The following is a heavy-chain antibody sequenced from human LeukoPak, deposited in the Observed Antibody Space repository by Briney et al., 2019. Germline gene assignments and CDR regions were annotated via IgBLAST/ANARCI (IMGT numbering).Heavy chain of an antibody. Sequence: PGGSLRLSCATSVFTFSSYSMSWVRQAPGKGLEWVSSISSSSSYIYYADSVKGRFTISRDTATNSLYLQMNSLRAEDTAVYYCASEYCSGGSCYAVDYWGQGTLVTVSS. J-gene: IGHJ4*02. D-gene: IGHD2-15*01. CDR1: VFTFSSYS. CDR3: ASEYCSGGSCYAVDY. V-gene: IGHV3-21*01. CDR2: ISSSSSYI.